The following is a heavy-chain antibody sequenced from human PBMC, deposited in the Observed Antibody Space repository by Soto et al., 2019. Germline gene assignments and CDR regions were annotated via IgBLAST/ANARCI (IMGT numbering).Heavy chain of an antibody. J-gene: IGHJ5*02. CDR1: GGSFSGYY. CDR3: ASVMVRGVIIKSWFDP. D-gene: IGHD3-10*01. V-gene: IGHV4-34*01. Sequence: SETLSLTCAVYGGSFSGYYWSWIRQPPGKGLEWIGEINHSGSTNYNPSLKSRVTISVDTSKNQFSLKLSSVTAADTAVYYCASVMVRGVIIKSWFDPWGQGTLVTVSS. CDR2: INHSGST.